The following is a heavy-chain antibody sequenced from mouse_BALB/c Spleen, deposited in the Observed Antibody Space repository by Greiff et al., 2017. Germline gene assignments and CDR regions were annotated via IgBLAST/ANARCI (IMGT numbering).Heavy chain of an antibody. J-gene: IGHJ4*01. Sequence: QVQLQQSGAGLAKPAHSLSITCTVSGYSFTSYWVHWVKQRPGQGLEWIGYINPRTGYTEYNQKFKYKATITADKSSSTAYMQLSSRTSEDSAVYYCARTARATAMDYWGQGTSVTVSS. CDR1: GYSFTSYW. CDR2: INPRTGYT. CDR3: ARTARATAMDY. D-gene: IGHD3-1*01. V-gene: IGHV1-7*01.